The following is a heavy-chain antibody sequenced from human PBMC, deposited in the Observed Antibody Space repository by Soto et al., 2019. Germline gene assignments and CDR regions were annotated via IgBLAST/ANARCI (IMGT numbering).Heavy chain of an antibody. V-gene: IGHV1-69*13. CDR2: IIPIFGTA. CDR1: GGTFSSYA. CDR3: AIKAYSYGLRRAYYYYGMDV. J-gene: IGHJ6*02. D-gene: IGHD5-18*01. Sequence: GASVKVSCKASGGTFSSYAISWVRQAPGQGLEWMGGIIPIFGTANYAQKFQGRVTITADESTSTAYMELSSLRSEDTAVYYCAIKAYSYGLRRAYYYYGMDVWGQGTTVTVSS.